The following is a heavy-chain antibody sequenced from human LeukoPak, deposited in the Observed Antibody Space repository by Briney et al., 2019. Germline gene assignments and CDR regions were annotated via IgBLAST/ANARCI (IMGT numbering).Heavy chain of an antibody. CDR1: GFTFSDAW. V-gene: IGHV3-15*01. D-gene: IGHD1-26*01. Sequence: GGSLRLSCAASGFTFSDAWMSWVRQAPGKGLEWVGRIKSKTDGGTTDYAAPVKGRFTISRDDSKNTLYPQMNSLKTEDTAVYYCTTRGGSFSIFDYWGQGTLVTVSS. CDR2: IKSKTDGGTT. J-gene: IGHJ4*02. CDR3: TTRGGSFSIFDY.